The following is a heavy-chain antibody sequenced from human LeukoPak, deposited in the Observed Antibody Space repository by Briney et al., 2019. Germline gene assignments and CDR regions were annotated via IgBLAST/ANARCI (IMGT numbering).Heavy chain of an antibody. CDR2: IIPLFNTA. CDR3: ARGIKLWFYFDS. V-gene: IGHV1-69*13. D-gene: IGHD5-18*01. Sequence: ASVKVSCKASGGTFNSYAITWVRQAPGQGLEWMGGIIPLFNTANYAQKFQGRVTITADESTTTAYMELSSLRSEDTAVYYCARGIKLWFYFDSWAREPWSRSPQ. CDR1: GGTFNSYA. J-gene: IGHJ4*02.